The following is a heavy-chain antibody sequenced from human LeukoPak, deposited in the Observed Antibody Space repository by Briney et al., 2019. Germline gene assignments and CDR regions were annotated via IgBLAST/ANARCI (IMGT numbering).Heavy chain of an antibody. CDR1: GGSFSNYY. V-gene: IGHV4-34*01. D-gene: IGHD3-9*01. CDR2: IHPYGFT. Sequence: ASETLSLTCALYGGSFSNYYWSWIRQPPGKGLEWIGEIHPYGFTNFNPSLKSRVSISVDTSKNQFSLKLTSVTAADTAVYYCSRGSDESKTGDTWGQGSLVTVPS. CDR3: SRGSDESKTGDT. J-gene: IGHJ5*02.